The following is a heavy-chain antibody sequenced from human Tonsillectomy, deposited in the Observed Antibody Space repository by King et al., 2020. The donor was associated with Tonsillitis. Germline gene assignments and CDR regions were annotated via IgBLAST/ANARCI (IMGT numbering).Heavy chain of an antibody. CDR3: ARANFYDNSYFEY. J-gene: IGHJ4*02. V-gene: IGHV3-30*01. Sequence: VQLVESGGGVVQPGKSLRLSCAASGFTFTTYSMHWVRQAPGKGLEWVAVISYDGNNKQYADSVKGRFTISRDDSKNTLYLQMNSLRAEDTAVYYCARANFYDNSYFEYWGQGTLVTVSS. D-gene: IGHD3-22*01. CDR2: ISYDGNNK. CDR1: GFTFTTYS.